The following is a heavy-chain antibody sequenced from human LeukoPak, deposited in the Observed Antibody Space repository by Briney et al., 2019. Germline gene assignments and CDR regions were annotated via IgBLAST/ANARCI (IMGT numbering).Heavy chain of an antibody. V-gene: IGHV3-53*01. Sequence: PGGSLRLSCAASGFTVSNNYMSWVRQAPGKGLEWVSVIYSGGSTYYADSVKGRFTISRDNSKSTLHLQMNSLRAEDTAVYYCARGSGSYYIDYYYGMDVWGQGTTVTVSS. CDR2: IYSGGST. J-gene: IGHJ6*02. CDR3: ARGSGSYYIDYYYGMDV. D-gene: IGHD3-10*01. CDR1: GFTVSNNY.